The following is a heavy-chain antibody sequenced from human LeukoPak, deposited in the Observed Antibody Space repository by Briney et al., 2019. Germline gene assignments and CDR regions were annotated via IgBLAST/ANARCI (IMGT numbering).Heavy chain of an antibody. CDR3: ARHLTGSRSHDDYYGMDV. J-gene: IGHJ6*02. V-gene: IGHV5-10-1*01. D-gene: IGHD3-9*01. CDR2: IDPSDSYT. CDR1: GYSFTSYW. Sequence: GESLQISCQGSGYSFTSYWITWVRQMPGKGLEWMGRIDPSDSYTNYSPSFQGHVTFSADKSISTAYLQWSSLKASDTAMFYCARHLTGSRSHDDYYGMDVWGQGTTVTVSS.